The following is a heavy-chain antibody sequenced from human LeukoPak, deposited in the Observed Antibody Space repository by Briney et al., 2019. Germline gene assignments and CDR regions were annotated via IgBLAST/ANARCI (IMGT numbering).Heavy chain of an antibody. CDR2: ISAYNGNT. V-gene: IGHV1-18*01. J-gene: IGHJ5*02. Sequence: ASVKVSCKASGYTFTSYGISWVRQAPGQGLGWMGWISAYNGNTNYAQKLQGRVTMTTDTSTSTAYMELRSLRSDDQAVYFCARDSPPGAEPNWFDPWGQGTLVTLSS. D-gene: IGHD3-10*01. CDR3: ARDSPPGAEPNWFDP. CDR1: GYTFTSYG.